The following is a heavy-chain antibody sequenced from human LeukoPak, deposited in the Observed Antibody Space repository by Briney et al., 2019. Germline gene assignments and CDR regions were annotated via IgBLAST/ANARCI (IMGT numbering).Heavy chain of an antibody. J-gene: IGHJ5*02. D-gene: IGHD3-3*01. CDR2: IYHSGST. CDR3: ARLYLGAIWSGYYVRVNWFDP. Sequence: PSETLSLTCAVSGGSISSGGYSWSWIRQPPGKGLEWIGCIYHSGSTYYNPSLKSRVTISVDRSKSQFSLTLSSVTAADTAVYYCARLYLGAIWSGYYVRVNWFDPWGQGTLVTVSS. V-gene: IGHV4-30-2*01. CDR1: GGSISSGGYS.